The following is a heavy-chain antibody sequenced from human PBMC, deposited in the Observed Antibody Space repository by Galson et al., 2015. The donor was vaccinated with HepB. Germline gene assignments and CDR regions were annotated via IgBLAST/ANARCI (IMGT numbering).Heavy chain of an antibody. CDR1: GFTFNSFW. D-gene: IGHD6-19*01. CDR3: AKDMAVAGTGIDY. V-gene: IGHV3-7*03. J-gene: IGHJ4*02. CDR2: IKGDGSEK. Sequence: SLRLSCAASGFTFNSFWMSWVRQVPGKGLEWVANIKGDGSEKQYVDSVRGRFTISRDSAKNSLYLQMNSLRAEDTALYYCAKDMAVAGTGIDYWGQGTLVTVSS.